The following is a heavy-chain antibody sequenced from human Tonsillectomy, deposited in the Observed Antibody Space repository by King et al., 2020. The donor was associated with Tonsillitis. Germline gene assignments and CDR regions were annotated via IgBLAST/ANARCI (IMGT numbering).Heavy chain of an antibody. J-gene: IGHJ4*01. CDR2: IWPGDSDT. Sequence: QLVQSGAEVKKPGESLKISCKASGNNIASYYNGWVRQMPGKGLEWMGIIWPGDSDTRYSPSFQGLVTISADKSINTAYLEWSSLKASDSAIYYCAGQSERAGGKFDFAYWGHGTRVTVSS. D-gene: IGHD4-23*01. CDR1: GNNIASYY. V-gene: IGHV5-51*01. CDR3: AGQSERAGGKFDFAY.